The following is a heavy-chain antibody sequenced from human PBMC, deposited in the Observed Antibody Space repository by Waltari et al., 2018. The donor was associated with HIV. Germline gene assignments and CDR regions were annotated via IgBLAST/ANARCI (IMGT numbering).Heavy chain of an antibody. D-gene: IGHD5-18*01. CDR2: MNPNSGNR. CDR1: GYTFTSHD. CDR3: ARLLRGFSYGGACDL. V-gene: IGHV1-8*01. J-gene: IGHJ3*01. Sequence: QAHLVQSGAEVKKPGASVKVSCTASGYTFTSHDINWWPQATGKGLEWMGWMNPNSGNRGYAQRFPVRVTMTRNTSINTSYMELSSLKSEDTAVYYCARLLRGFSYGGACDLWGQGTVVIVSS.